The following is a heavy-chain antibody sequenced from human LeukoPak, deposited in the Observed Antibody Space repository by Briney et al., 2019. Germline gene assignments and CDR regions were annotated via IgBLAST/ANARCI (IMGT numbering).Heavy chain of an antibody. D-gene: IGHD6-13*01. CDR2: IYHSGST. Sequence: PSQTLSLTCAVSGGSISSGGYSWSWIRQPPGKGLEWIGYIYHSGSTYYNPSLKSRVTISVDRSKNQFSLKLSSVTAADTAVYYCARSRAGCPNYYYGMDVWGQGTTVTVSS. J-gene: IGHJ6*02. CDR3: ARSRAGCPNYYYGMDV. V-gene: IGHV4-30-2*01. CDR1: GGSISSGGYS.